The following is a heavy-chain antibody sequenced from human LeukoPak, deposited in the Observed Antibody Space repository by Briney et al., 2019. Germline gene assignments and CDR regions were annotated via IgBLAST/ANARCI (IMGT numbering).Heavy chain of an antibody. Sequence: PGGSLRLSCAASGFTFSSYSMNWVRQAPGKGLEWVSAISGSGGSTYYADSVKGRFTISRDNSKNTLYLQMNSLRAEDTAVYYCAKPPSYPYYYYYMDVWGKGTTVTVSS. J-gene: IGHJ6*03. CDR3: AKPPSYPYYYYYMDV. V-gene: IGHV3-23*01. CDR2: ISGSGGST. CDR1: GFTFSSYS.